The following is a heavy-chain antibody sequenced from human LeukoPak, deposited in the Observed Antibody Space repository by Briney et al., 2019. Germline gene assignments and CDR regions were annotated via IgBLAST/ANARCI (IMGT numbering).Heavy chain of an antibody. V-gene: IGHV3-21*01. CDR3: AREGYDSSGYYVSP. J-gene: IGHJ5*02. CDR1: GFTFSSYS. Sequence: PGGSLRLSCAASGFTFSSYSMNWVRQAPGKGLEGVSSISSSSSYIYYEHLVKGRFTISSHNAKKSLFLQMNSLRAEDTAVYYCAREGYDSSGYYVSPWGQGTLVTVSS. CDR2: ISSSSSYI. D-gene: IGHD3-22*01.